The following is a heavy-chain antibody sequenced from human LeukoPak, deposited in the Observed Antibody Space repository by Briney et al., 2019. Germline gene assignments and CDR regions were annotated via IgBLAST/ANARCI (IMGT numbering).Heavy chain of an antibody. CDR2: INEDGSIT. D-gene: IGHD1-20*01. V-gene: IGHV3-74*01. CDR1: GFTFRSYW. J-gene: IGHJ4*02. Sequence: PGGSLRLSCAASGFTFRSYWMHWVRQAPGKGLVWVSRINEDGSITSYADSVKGRFTISRDNAKNTLYLQMNSLRAEDTAAYYCTKDLTGKYDYWGQGTLVTVSS. CDR3: TKDLTGKYDY.